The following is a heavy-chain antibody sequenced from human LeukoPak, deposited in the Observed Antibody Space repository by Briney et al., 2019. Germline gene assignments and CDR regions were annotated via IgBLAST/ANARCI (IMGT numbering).Heavy chain of an antibody. V-gene: IGHV1-8*01. D-gene: IGHD6-19*01. CDR3: AISTGWYRFDY. CDR1: GYTFTNYD. J-gene: IGHJ4*02. Sequence: GASVKVSCKASGYTFTNYDFSWVRQAPGQGLEWLGWMRPNTGDTHSALKFQGRVTMTRDTSITTAYMELSSLASDDTAVYFCAISTGWYRFDYWGQGTKVTVSS. CDR2: MRPNTGDT.